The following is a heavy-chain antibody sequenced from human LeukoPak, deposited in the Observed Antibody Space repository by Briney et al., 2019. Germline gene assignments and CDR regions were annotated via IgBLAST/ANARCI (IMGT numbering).Heavy chain of an antibody. CDR3: ARGTWRFDYGDSGFDP. Sequence: GGSLRLSCAASGFTFDDYAMHWVRQAPGKGLEWVSGINWSSDNIGYADSVKGRFTISRDNAKNSLYLQMNSLRAEDTAVYYCARGTWRFDYGDSGFDPWGQGTLVTVSS. CDR1: GFTFDDYA. J-gene: IGHJ5*02. V-gene: IGHV3-9*01. CDR2: INWSSDNI. D-gene: IGHD4-17*01.